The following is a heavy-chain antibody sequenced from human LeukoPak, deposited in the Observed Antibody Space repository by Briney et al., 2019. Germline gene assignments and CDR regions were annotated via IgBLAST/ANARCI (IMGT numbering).Heavy chain of an antibody. D-gene: IGHD5-18*01. CDR1: GLTFSSSW. Sequence: GGSLRLSCAVSGLTFSSSWMDWVRQAPGKGLEWVASINPDGNKKYSADSVKGRFTISRDNAENSLYLQMNSLRVEDTAFYYCARDLSYSRLDYWGQGMLVTVSS. V-gene: IGHV3-7*01. CDR3: ARDLSYSRLDY. CDR2: INPDGNKK. J-gene: IGHJ4*02.